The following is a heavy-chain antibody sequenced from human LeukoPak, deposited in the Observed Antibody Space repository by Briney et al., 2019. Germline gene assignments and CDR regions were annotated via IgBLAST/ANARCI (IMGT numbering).Heavy chain of an antibody. J-gene: IGHJ1*01. CDR1: GYTFTGYY. V-gene: IGHV1-2*02. CDR2: INPNSGGT. D-gene: IGHD6-19*01. Sequence: ASVKVSCKASGYTFTGYYMHWVRQAPGQGLGWMGWINPNSGGTNYAQKFQGRVTMTRDTSISTAYMELSRLRSDDTAVYYCARGSYSSGWQKYFQHWGQGTLVTVSS. CDR3: ARGSYSSGWQKYFQH.